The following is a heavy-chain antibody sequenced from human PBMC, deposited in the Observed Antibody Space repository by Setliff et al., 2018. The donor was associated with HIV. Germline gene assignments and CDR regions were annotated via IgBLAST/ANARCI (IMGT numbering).Heavy chain of an antibody. CDR2: INHSGST. J-gene: IGHJ6*03. CDR1: GGSFSIYY. V-gene: IGHV4-34*01. CDR3: ARAQHHMVRGVIIHYYYYYMDV. D-gene: IGHD3-10*01. Sequence: PSETLSLTCAVYGGSFSIYYWTWIRQTPGKGLEWIGEINHSGSTNYNPSLKRRVTISIDTSKNQFSLKLISVTAADTAMYYCARAQHHMVRGVIIHYYYYYMDVWGKGTTVTVSS.